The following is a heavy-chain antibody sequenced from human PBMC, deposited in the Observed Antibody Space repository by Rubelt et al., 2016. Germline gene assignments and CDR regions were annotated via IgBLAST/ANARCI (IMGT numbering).Heavy chain of an antibody. CDR3: AKEFSHPRGVPNWFDP. CDR2: ILYDGSDK. Sequence: GGSLRLSCAASGFSFSSHGMKWVRQAPGRGLEGVAFILYDGSDKKYGDPVKGRFTIPRANYKNTLYLQMNSLRVEDTAVYYCAKEFSHPRGVPNWFDPWGQGTQVTVSS. J-gene: IGHJ5*02. CDR1: GFSFSSHG. D-gene: IGHD3-10*01. V-gene: IGHV3-30*02.